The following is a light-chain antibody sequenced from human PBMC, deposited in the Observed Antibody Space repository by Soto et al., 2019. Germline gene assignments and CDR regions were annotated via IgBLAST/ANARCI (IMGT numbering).Light chain of an antibody. Sequence: EIVMTQSPATLSVSPGERATLSCRASPSVSSNLAWYQQKPGQAPRLLIYGASTRATGIPARFSGSGSGTEFTLTVSSLNSEDFAVYYCQQSNNWPPFTFGPGTKVDIK. V-gene: IGKV3-15*01. CDR2: GAS. CDR3: QQSNNWPPFT. J-gene: IGKJ3*01. CDR1: PSVSSN.